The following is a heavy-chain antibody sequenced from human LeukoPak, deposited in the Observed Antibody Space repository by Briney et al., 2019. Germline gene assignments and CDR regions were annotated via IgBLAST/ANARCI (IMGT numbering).Heavy chain of an antibody. V-gene: IGHV1-18*04. CDR2: ISAYNGNT. CDR1: GYTFTSYY. D-gene: IGHD3-22*01. Sequence: ASVKVSCKASGYTFTSYYMHWVRQAPGQGLEWMGWISAYNGNTNYAQKLQGRVTMTTDTSTSTAYMELRSLRSDDTAVYYCARDPWYYYDSSGYDLYYFVYWGQGTLVTVSS. CDR3: ARDPWYYYDSSGYDLYYFVY. J-gene: IGHJ4*02.